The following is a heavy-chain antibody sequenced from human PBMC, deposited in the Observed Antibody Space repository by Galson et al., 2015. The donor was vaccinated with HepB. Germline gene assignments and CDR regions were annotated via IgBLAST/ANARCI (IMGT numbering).Heavy chain of an antibody. CDR3: AKDPGWLQHDDAFDI. J-gene: IGHJ3*02. V-gene: IGHV3-30*18. Sequence: SLRLSCAASGFTFSSYGMHWVRQAPGKGLEWVAVISYDGSNKYYADSVKGRFTISRDNSKNTLYLQMNSLRAEDTAVYYCAKDPGWLQHDDAFDIWGQGTMVTVSS. CDR1: GFTFSSYG. D-gene: IGHD5-24*01. CDR2: ISYDGSNK.